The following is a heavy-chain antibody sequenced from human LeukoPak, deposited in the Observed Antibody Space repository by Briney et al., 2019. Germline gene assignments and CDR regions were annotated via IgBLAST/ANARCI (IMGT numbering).Heavy chain of an antibody. J-gene: IGHJ4*02. V-gene: IGHV3-21*01. D-gene: IGHD3-9*01. CDR3: ARGCKGRYFDWLLSE. CDR1: GFTFSSYS. Sequence: GGSLRLSCAASGFTFSSYSMNWVRQAPGKGLEWVSSISSSSSYIYYADSVKGRFTISRDNAKNSLYLQMNSLRAEDTAVYYCARGCKGRYFDWLLSEWGQGTLVTVSS. CDR2: ISSSSSYI.